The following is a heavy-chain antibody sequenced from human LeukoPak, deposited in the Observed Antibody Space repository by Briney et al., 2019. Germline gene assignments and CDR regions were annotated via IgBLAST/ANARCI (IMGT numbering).Heavy chain of an antibody. CDR3: ARGLRSGSYDSLTY. D-gene: IGHD1-26*01. CDR2: IIPIFGTA. V-gene: IGHV1-69*13. CDR1: GYTFTDYG. Sequence: GASVKVSCKASGYTFTDYGMHWVRQAPGQGLEWMGGIIPIFGTANYAQKFQGRVTITADESTSTAYMELSSLRSEDTAVYYCARGLRSGSYDSLTYWGQGTLVTVSS. J-gene: IGHJ4*02.